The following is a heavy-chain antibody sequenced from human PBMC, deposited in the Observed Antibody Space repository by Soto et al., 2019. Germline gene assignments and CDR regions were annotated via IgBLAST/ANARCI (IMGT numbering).Heavy chain of an antibody. CDR3: VRQPNRPMAGDD. Sequence: SETLSLTCAVYGGSFSGYYWSWIRQPPGKGPEWIGEINHSGSTNYNPSLKSRVTISVDTSKNQFSLKLSSVTAADTAVYYCVRQPNRPMAGDDWGQGAQVTVSS. V-gene: IGHV4-34*01. CDR1: GGSFSGYY. D-gene: IGHD6-19*01. J-gene: IGHJ4*02. CDR2: INHSGST.